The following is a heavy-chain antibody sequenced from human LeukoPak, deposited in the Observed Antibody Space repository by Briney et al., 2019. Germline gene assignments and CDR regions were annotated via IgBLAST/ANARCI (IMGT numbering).Heavy chain of an antibody. Sequence: GGSLRLSCAASGFTFSSYSMNWVRQAPGKGLEWVSSISSSSSYIYCADSVKGRFTISRDNARNSLYLQMNSLRAEDTAVYYCTGIAVAGTYYWGQGTLVTVSS. CDR1: GFTFSSYS. CDR3: TGIAVAGTYY. J-gene: IGHJ4*02. CDR2: ISSSSSYI. V-gene: IGHV3-21*01. D-gene: IGHD6-19*01.